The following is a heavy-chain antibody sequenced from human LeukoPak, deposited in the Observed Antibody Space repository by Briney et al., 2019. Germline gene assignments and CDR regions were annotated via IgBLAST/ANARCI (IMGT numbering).Heavy chain of an antibody. CDR3: ARHRNEYDYGDYQVIDY. Sequence: SETLSLTCTVSGGSISSSSYYWGWIRQPPGKGLEWIVSIYYSGSTYYNPSLKSRVTISVDTSKNQFSLKLSSVTAADTAVYYCARHRNEYDYGDYQVIDYWGQGTLVTVSS. CDR2: IYYSGST. D-gene: IGHD4-17*01. V-gene: IGHV4-39*01. CDR1: GGSISSSSYY. J-gene: IGHJ4*02.